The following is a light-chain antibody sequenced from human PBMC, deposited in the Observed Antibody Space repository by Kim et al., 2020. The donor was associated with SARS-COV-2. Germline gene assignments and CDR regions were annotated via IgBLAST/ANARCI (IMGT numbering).Light chain of an antibody. J-gene: IGLJ1*01. CDR1: SLRTYY. Sequence: SSELTQDPAVSVALGQTVRITCQGDSLRTYYASWYQQKPGQAPVLVIYGRNNRPSGIPDRFSGSSSGNTASLTITGAQAEDEADYYCYSRDSGGNHYVFGTGTKVTVL. CDR2: GRN. V-gene: IGLV3-19*01. CDR3: YSRDSGGNHYV.